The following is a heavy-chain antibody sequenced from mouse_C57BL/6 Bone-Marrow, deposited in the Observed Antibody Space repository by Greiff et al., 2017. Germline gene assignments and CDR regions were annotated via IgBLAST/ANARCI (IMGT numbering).Heavy chain of an antibody. CDR3: ARLQLGPWCAY. CDR2: ISSGGSYT. V-gene: IGHV5-6*01. J-gene: IGHJ3*01. Sequence: EVKLMESGGDLVKPGGSLKLSCAASGFTFSSYGMSWVRQTPDKRLEWVAIISSGGSYTYSPDSVKGRFTISRDNAKNTLERQMSSLKSEDTAMYYCARLQLGPWCAYGHRGTLDSVS. D-gene: IGHD4-1*02. CDR1: GFTFSSYG.